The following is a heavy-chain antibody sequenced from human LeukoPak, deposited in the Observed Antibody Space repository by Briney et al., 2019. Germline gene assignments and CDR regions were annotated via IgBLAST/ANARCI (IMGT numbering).Heavy chain of an antibody. V-gene: IGHV3-15*01. J-gene: IGHJ4*02. CDR3: TTDLGLRWEEFDY. Sequence: PGGSLRLSCAASGFTFSNAWMSWVRHAPGKGLEWVGRIKSKTDGGTTDYAAPVKGRFTISRDDSKNTLYLQMNSLKTEDTAVYYCTTDLGLRWEEFDYWGQGTLVTVSS. CDR2: IKSKTDGGTT. D-gene: IGHD4-23*01. CDR1: GFTFSNAW.